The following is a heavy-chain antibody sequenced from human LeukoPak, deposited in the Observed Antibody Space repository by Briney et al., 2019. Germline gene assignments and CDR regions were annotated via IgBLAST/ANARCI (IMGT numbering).Heavy chain of an antibody. CDR1: GDSITRSSHY. D-gene: IGHD3-10*01. V-gene: IGHV4-39*01. Sequence: SETLSLTCTVSGDSITRSSHYWGWIRQPPGKGLEWIGSIDKSVSTYSSPSLKSRVSIFFDRSKNQFSLNMSSVTAADTAVYYCARGQDFGDIYGSGRYPAYYGMDVWGQGTTVTVSS. CDR2: IDKSVST. CDR3: ARGQDFGDIYGSGRYPAYYGMDV. J-gene: IGHJ6*02.